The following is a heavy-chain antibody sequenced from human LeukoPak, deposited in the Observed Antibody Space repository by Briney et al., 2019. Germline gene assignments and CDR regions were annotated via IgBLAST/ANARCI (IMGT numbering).Heavy chain of an antibody. CDR3: ARGRYCSSTSCYRNWFDP. CDR1: GGSFSGYY. Sequence: PSETLSLTCAVYGGSFSGYYWSWTRQPPGKGLEWIGEINHSGSTNYNPPLKSRVTISVDTSKNQFSLKLSSVTAADTAVYYCARGRYCSSTSCYRNWFDPWGQGTLVTVSS. D-gene: IGHD2-2*02. J-gene: IGHJ5*02. V-gene: IGHV4-34*01. CDR2: INHSGST.